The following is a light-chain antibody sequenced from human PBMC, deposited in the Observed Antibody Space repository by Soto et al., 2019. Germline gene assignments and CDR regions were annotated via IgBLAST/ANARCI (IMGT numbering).Light chain of an antibody. CDR2: EVS. Sequence: QSALTQPPSASGSAGQSVTISCIGTSSDVGAYNYVSWYQQHPGKVPKLMIYEVSKRPSGVPDRFSASESGNTASLTVSGLQAEDEADYYCSSHGGSNNFYVFGTGTKVTVL. J-gene: IGLJ1*01. V-gene: IGLV2-8*01. CDR1: SSDVGAYNY. CDR3: SSHGGSNNFYV.